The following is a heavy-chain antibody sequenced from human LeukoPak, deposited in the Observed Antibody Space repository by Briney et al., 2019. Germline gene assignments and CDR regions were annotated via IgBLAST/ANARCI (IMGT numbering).Heavy chain of an antibody. J-gene: IGHJ5*02. Sequence: SETLSLTCTVSGGSISSHYWSWIRQPPGKGLEWIGHFYYSGSTNYNPSLKSRVTISVDTSKNEFSLILSSVTAADTAVYYCARVWFGEPTNWFDPWGQGTLVTVSS. D-gene: IGHD3-10*01. CDR3: ARVWFGEPTNWFDP. V-gene: IGHV4-59*11. CDR2: FYYSGST. CDR1: GGSISSHY.